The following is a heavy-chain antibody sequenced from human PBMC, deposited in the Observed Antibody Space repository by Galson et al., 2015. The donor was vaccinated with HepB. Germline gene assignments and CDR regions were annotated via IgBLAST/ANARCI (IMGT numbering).Heavy chain of an antibody. J-gene: IGHJ4*02. CDR2: ISWNSGNI. V-gene: IGHV3-9*01. Sequence: SLRLSCAASGFTFDDYAMHWVRQAPGKGLEWVSGISWNSGNIGYADSVKGRFTISRDNAKNSLYLQMNSLRAEDTALYYCAKDIRTGSGELLYSLDYWGQGTLVTVSS. D-gene: IGHD3-10*01. CDR3: AKDIRTGSGELLYSLDY. CDR1: GFTFDDYA.